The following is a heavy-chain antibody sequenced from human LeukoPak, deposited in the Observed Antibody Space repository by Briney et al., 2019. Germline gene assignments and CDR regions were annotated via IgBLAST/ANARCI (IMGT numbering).Heavy chain of an antibody. V-gene: IGHV4-30-4*08. CDR1: GGAISRGDYY. D-gene: IGHD3-10*01. CDR2: IFHSGST. J-gene: IGHJ4*02. CDR3: ARLQAGHFDY. Sequence: SETLSLTCTVSGGAISRGDYYWSWIRQSQGTGLEWIGYIFHSGSTSYNPSLKSRVIISVYTSKNQFSLRLSSVTAADTAVYYCARLQAGHFDYWGQGTLVTVSS.